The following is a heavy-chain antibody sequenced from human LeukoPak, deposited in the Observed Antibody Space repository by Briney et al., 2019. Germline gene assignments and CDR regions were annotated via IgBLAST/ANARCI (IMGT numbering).Heavy chain of an antibody. CDR1: GFTFSSYE. V-gene: IGHV3-74*01. D-gene: IGHD4-23*01. Sequence: PGGSPRLSCAASGFTFSSYEMNWVRQAPGKGLVWVSRIKSDGSSSTYADSVKGRFTISRDNAKNSLYLQMNTLRAEDTAVYYCVRDLDLGGYSSFEYWGQGTLVTVSS. CDR2: IKSDGSSS. CDR3: VRDLDLGGYSSFEY. J-gene: IGHJ4*02.